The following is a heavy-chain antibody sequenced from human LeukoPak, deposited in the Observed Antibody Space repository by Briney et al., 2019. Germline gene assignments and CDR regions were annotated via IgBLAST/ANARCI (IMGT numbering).Heavy chain of an antibody. Sequence: GGSLRLSCAASGFTFSSYAMNWVRQAPGKGLERVSAISGNGGSTYYADSVKGRFTISRDNSKNTLYLQMNSLRAEDTAVYYCAKISGNCSGGSCYYWGQGTLVTVSS. V-gene: IGHV3-23*01. D-gene: IGHD2-15*01. CDR3: AKISGNCSGGSCYY. J-gene: IGHJ4*02. CDR1: GFTFSSYA. CDR2: ISGNGGST.